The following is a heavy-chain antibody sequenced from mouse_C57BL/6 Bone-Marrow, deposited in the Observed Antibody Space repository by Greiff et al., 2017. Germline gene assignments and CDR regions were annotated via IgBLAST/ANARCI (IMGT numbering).Heavy chain of an antibody. D-gene: IGHD1-1*01. CDR1: GFNIKDDY. Sequence: VQLQQSGAELVRPGASVKLSCTASGFNIKDDYMHRVKQRPEQGLEWIGWIDPENGDTEYASKFQGKATITADTSSNTAYLQLSSLTSEDTAVYYCTSYGSSYEAMDYWGQGTSVTVSS. CDR2: IDPENGDT. J-gene: IGHJ4*01. V-gene: IGHV14-4*01. CDR3: TSYGSSYEAMDY.